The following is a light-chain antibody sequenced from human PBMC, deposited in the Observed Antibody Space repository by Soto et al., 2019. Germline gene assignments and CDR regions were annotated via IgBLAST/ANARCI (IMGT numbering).Light chain of an antibody. Sequence: DIQMTQSLSSVSASVGDRVTITCRTSQGISSGLGWYQQKPGKAPKLLIYAASSLQSGVPSRFSGSASGTDFTLTISSLQPEAFATYYCQQANSFPFTFGGGTKVEIK. V-gene: IGKV1D-12*01. CDR2: AAS. CDR3: QQANSFPFT. J-gene: IGKJ4*01. CDR1: QGISSG.